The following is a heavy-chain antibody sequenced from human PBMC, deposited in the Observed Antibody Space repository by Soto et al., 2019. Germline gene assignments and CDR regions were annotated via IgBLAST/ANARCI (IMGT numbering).Heavy chain of an antibody. V-gene: IGHV4-31*03. CDR1: GGSISSGGYY. Sequence: SETLSLTCTVSGGSISSGGYYWSWIRQHPGKGLEWIGYIYYSGSTYYNPSLKSRVTISVDTSKNQFSLKLSSVTAADTAVYYCGWGCISTSCYGPYYGMDVWGQGTTVTVYS. CDR2: IYYSGST. D-gene: IGHD2-2*01. CDR3: GWGCISTSCYGPYYGMDV. J-gene: IGHJ6*02.